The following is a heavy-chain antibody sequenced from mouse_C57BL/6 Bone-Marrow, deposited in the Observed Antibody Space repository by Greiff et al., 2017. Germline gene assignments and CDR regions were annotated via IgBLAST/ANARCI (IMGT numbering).Heavy chain of an antibody. D-gene: IGHD2-5*01. CDR3: ARRWWSNSFFDY. V-gene: IGHV1-69*01. CDR1: GYTFTSYW. Sequence: QVQLQQPGAELVMPGASVQLSCKASGYTFTSYWMHWVKQRPGQGLEWIGEIDPSDSYTNYNQKFKGKSTLTVDKSSSTAYMQLSSLTSEDSAVYYCARRWWSNSFFDYWGQGTTLTVSS. J-gene: IGHJ2*01. CDR2: IDPSDSYT.